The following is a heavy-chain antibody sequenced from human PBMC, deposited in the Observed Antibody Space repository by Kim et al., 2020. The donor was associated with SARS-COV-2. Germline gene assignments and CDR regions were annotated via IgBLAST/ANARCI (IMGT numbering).Heavy chain of an antibody. CDR1: GFTFSSYS. D-gene: IGHD1-26*01. Sequence: GGSLRLSCAASGFTFSSYSMNWVRQAPGKGLEWVSSISSSSSYIYYADSVKGRFTISRDNAKNSLYLQMNSLRAEDTAVYYCARVVRGSHYSGEAGWGQGTLVTVS. CDR2: ISSSSSYI. J-gene: IGHJ4*02. CDR3: ARVVRGSHYSGEAG. V-gene: IGHV3-21*01.